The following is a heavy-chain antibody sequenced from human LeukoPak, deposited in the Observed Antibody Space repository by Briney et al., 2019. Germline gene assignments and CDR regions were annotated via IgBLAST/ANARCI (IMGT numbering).Heavy chain of an antibody. J-gene: IGHJ4*02. Sequence: PSETLSLTCSVSGGSISSYYWSWIWQPAGKGLEWIGRIYPSGSTNYNPSLKSRVTMSVDTSKNQFSLKLSSVTAADTAVYYCARTSPRAATFDSWGQGTLVTVSS. D-gene: IGHD2-15*01. V-gene: IGHV4-4*07. CDR2: IYPSGST. CDR1: GGSISSYY. CDR3: ARTSPRAATFDS.